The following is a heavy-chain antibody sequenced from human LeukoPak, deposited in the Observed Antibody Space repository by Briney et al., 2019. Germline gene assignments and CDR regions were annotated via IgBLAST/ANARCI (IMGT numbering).Heavy chain of an antibody. CDR2: INPNSGGT. Sequence: VASVKVSCKASGYTFTGYYMHWVRQAPGQGLEWMGWINPNSGGTNYAQKFQGRVTMTRDTSISTAYMELSRLRSDDTAVYYCARGPYDSSGYTFDYWGQGTLVTVSS. CDR3: ARGPYDSSGYTFDY. CDR1: GYTFTGYY. D-gene: IGHD3-22*01. V-gene: IGHV1-2*02. J-gene: IGHJ4*02.